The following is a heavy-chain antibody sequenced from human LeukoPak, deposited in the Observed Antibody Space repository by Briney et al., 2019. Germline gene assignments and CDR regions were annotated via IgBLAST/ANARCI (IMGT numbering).Heavy chain of an antibody. CDR3: ARGVPAAPVEYYYYYMDV. CDR1: GYTLTEVS. Sequence: ASVKVSCKVSGYTLTEVSMHWLRQAPGKGLEWMGGFDPEDGETIYAHKFQGRVTMTEDTSTDTAYMEPSSLRSEDTAVYYCARGVPAAPVEYYYYYMDVWGKGTTVTVSS. V-gene: IGHV1-24*01. CDR2: FDPEDGET. J-gene: IGHJ6*03. D-gene: IGHD2-2*01.